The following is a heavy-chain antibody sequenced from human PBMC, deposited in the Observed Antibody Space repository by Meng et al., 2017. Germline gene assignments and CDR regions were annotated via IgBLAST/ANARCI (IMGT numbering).Heavy chain of an antibody. CDR3: ARGRDTAKSGY. J-gene: IGHJ4*02. D-gene: IGHD5-18*01. CDR2: LYYTGTT. CDR1: GGSISSGNYH. Sequence: QAPLQESGPGLVKPSQTLSLTCSVSGGSISSGNYHWSWFRQHPGKGLEWIGTLYYTGTTFYNPSLMSRPTISLDTSKNQFSLNLNSMTAADTAIYYCARGRDTAKSGYWGQGTLVTVPS. V-gene: IGHV4-31*03.